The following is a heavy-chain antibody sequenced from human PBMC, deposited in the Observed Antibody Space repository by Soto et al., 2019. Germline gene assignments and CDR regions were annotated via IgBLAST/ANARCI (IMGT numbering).Heavy chain of an antibody. J-gene: IGHJ4*02. CDR3: AKDAVPRNDLWDYFEF. CDR1: GFIFSHYA. Sequence: GGSLRLSCAASGFIFSHYAMSWVRQAPGKGLEWVSGIGGGGDDTNYADSVKGRFTISRDNSRNTLFLQMNSLRVEDTAVYYCAKDAVPRNDLWDYFEFGGQGTLVTVSS. D-gene: IGHD1-1*01. CDR2: IGGGGDDT. V-gene: IGHV3-23*01.